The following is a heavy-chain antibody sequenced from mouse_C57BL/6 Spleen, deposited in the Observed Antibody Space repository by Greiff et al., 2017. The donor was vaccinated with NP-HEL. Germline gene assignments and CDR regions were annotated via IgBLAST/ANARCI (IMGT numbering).Heavy chain of an antibody. CDR2: IHPNSGST. CDR3: AKWGAYGNYLWYFDV. J-gene: IGHJ1*03. D-gene: IGHD2-1*01. Sequence: QVQLQQPGAELVKPGASVKLSCKASGYTFTSYWMHWVKQRPGQGLEWIGMIHPNSGSTNYNEKFKSKATLTVDKSSSTAYMQLSSLTSEDSAVYYCAKWGAYGNYLWYFDVWGTGTTVTVSS. V-gene: IGHV1-64*01. CDR1: GYTFTSYW.